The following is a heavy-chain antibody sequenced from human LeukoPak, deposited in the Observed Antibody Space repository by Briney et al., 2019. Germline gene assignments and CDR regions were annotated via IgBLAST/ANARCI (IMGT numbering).Heavy chain of an antibody. CDR1: GFTFSNYG. CDR2: IWYDGGNK. J-gene: IGHJ4*02. D-gene: IGHD3-22*01. CDR3: ARGRGYDSGTYNYAFSDY. Sequence: GGSLRLSCAASGFTFSNYGMHWVRQAPGKGLEWGAVIWYDGGNKYYADSVKGRFTISRDNSKNTLYLQMNSLRTEDTAVYYCARGRGYDSGTYNYAFSDYWGQGTLVTVSS. V-gene: IGHV3-33*01.